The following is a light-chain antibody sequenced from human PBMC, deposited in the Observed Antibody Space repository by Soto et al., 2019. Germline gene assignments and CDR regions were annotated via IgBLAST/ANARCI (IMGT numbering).Light chain of an antibody. J-gene: IGKJ5*01. Sequence: TQSPSFLSVSAGEGATLSCRASQNIRTKLSWYQHKPGQAPRILITGASTRATGIPVRFSGSGSGTEFALAISSLQSEDFAVYYCQQYENWPSITFGQGTRLEI. CDR1: QNIRTK. V-gene: IGKV3-15*01. CDR2: GAS. CDR3: QQYENWPSIT.